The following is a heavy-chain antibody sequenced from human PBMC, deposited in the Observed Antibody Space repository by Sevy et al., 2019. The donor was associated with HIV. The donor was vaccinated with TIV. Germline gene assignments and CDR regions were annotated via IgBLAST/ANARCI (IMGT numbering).Heavy chain of an antibody. Sequence: GGSLRLSCSASGFAFSAYWMVWVRQGPGKGLEWVSVIYSDGKTFYADSVQDRFTISRDNSKNTLYLQMNSLRAEDTAVYYCAGWSSAWTLFDYWGQGTLVTVSS. J-gene: IGHJ4*02. CDR2: IYSDGKT. D-gene: IGHD6-19*01. CDR3: AGWSSAWTLFDY. CDR1: GFAFSAYW. V-gene: IGHV3-66*01.